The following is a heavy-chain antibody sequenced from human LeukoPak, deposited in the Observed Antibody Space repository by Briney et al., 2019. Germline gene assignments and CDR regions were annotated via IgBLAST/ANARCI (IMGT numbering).Heavy chain of an antibody. V-gene: IGHV3-30*02. D-gene: IGHD3-3*01. CDR3: AKAKDYDFWSGYSNY. CDR2: IRYDGSNK. J-gene: IGHJ4*02. CDR1: GFTFSSYG. Sequence: PGRSLRLSCAASGFTFSSYGMHWVRQAPGKGLEWVAFIRYDGSNKYYADSVKGRFTISRDNSKNTLYLQMNSLRAEDTAVYYCAKAKDYDFWSGYSNYWGQGTLVTVSS.